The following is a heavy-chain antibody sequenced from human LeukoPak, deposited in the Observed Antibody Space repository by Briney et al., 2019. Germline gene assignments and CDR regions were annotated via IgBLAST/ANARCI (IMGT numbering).Heavy chain of an antibody. D-gene: IGHD3-3*01. CDR1: GFTFSDYY. V-gene: IGHV3-11*04. Sequence: PGGSLTLSCAASGFTFSDYYMSWIRQAPGKGLEWVSYISSSGSTIYYADPVKGRFTISRDNAKNSLYLQMNGLRAEDTAVYYCARGTIFGVVNIWFDPWGQGTLVTVSS. J-gene: IGHJ5*02. CDR2: ISSSGSTI. CDR3: ARGTIFGVVNIWFDP.